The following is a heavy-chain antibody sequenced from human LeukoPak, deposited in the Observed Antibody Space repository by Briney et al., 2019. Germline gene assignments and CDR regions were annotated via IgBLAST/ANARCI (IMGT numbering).Heavy chain of an antibody. J-gene: IGHJ4*02. Sequence: GGSLRLSCAASGFTFSSYAMHWVRQAPGKGLEYVSALSSNRGSTYYANSVKGRFTISRDNSKNTLYLQMGGLRAEDMAVYYCAREIWNYGWWGQGTLVTVSS. CDR1: GFTFSSYA. V-gene: IGHV3-64*01. CDR2: LSSNRGST. CDR3: AREIWNYGW. D-gene: IGHD1-7*01.